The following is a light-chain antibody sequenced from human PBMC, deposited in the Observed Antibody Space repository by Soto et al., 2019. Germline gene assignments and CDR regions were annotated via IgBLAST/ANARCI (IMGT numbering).Light chain of an antibody. V-gene: IGKV3-11*01. CDR3: QQRSNWLGT. J-gene: IGKJ3*01. CDR2: DAS. Sequence: EIVLTQSPATLSLSPGERATLSCRASQSVGSFLAWYQQKSGQAPRLLIYDASNRAPGIPARFSGSGSGTDFTLTISSLEPEDFAVYYCQQRSNWLGTFGPGTNVDIK. CDR1: QSVGSF.